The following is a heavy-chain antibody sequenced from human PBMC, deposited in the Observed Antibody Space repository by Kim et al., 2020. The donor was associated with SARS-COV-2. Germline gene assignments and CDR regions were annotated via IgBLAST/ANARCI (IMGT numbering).Heavy chain of an antibody. Sequence: YTEKSVKGRITSTRDNAKNSLYLQMNRRRAEDTAMYYCARDDSSGYHDLDYWGQGTLVTVSS. D-gene: IGHD3-22*01. CDR3: ARDDSSGYHDLDY. J-gene: IGHJ4*02. V-gene: IGHV3-7*01.